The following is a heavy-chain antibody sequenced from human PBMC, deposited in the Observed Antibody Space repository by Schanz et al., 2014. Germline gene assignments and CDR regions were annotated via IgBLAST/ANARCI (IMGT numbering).Heavy chain of an antibody. V-gene: IGHV3-30*03. CDR3: ARLATSKSRLGDAVDI. CDR2: ISSDGTNK. D-gene: IGHD6-6*01. CDR1: GFTFSNFG. J-gene: IGHJ3*02. Sequence: QVQLVESGGGVVQLGRSLRLSCAASGFTFSNFGLHWVRQAPGKGLNWVAVISSDGTNKYYADSVQGRFTLSKDFSKDTLYLQLTSLRPEDTAVYYCARLATSKSRLGDAVDIWGQGTMVTVSS.